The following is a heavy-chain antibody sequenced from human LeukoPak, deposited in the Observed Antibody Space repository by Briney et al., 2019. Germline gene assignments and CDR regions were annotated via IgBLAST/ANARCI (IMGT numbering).Heavy chain of an antibody. J-gene: IGHJ5*02. V-gene: IGHV3-64*02. CDR2: INSNGGST. Sequence: GGSLRLSCAASGFSFSNYAMHWVRQAPGKGPEYVSAINSNGGSTYYADSVKGRFTISRDNAKNSLYLQMSSLRAKDTAVYYCARGVSKNPWGQGTLVTVSS. CDR3: ARGVSKNP. CDR1: GFSFSNYA.